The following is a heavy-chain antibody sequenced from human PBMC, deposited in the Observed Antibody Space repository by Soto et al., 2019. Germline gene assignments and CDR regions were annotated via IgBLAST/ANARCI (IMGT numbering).Heavy chain of an antibody. CDR2: ISRSGDRT. V-gene: IGHV3-64*02. D-gene: IGHD2-15*01. Sequence: EVQLVESGEGLVQPGGSLRLSCAASGFTFSSYNIHWIRQAPGKGLEFVSAISRSGDRTYYADSVKGRFTITRDNSKNAVLLQLGSLRAEDMAVYYCARARCSSGQCYYFAYWGWGDLVSVSS. J-gene: IGHJ4*02. CDR1: GFTFSSYN. CDR3: ARARCSSGQCYYFAY.